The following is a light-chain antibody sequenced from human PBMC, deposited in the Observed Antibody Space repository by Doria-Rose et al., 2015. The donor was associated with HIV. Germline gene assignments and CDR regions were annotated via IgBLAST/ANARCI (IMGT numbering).Light chain of an antibody. Sequence: GQTASITCSGDKLGDKYVSWYLQKPGQPPVVVISQDRKRPSGIPERFSGSNSGNTATLTISRVEAGDEADYYCQVWDSSSGPGSVFGGGTKLTVL. CDR1: KLGDKY. CDR2: QDR. V-gene: IGLV3-1*01. J-gene: IGLJ2*01. CDR3: QVWDSSSGPGSV.